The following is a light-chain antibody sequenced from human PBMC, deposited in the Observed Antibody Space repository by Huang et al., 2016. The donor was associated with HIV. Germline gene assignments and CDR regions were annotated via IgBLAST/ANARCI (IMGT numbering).Light chain of an antibody. V-gene: IGKV3-15*01. CDR1: QSVSSN. CDR3: QQYNSWPPWT. CDR2: DTF. Sequence: EIVMTQSPATLSVTPGERATLSCRASQSVSSNLAWYQQKPGHAPRLLIYDTFTRATGIPAMFSGSGFGTEFSLTINSLQSEDFAVYHCQQYNSWPPWTFGQGTKVEIK. J-gene: IGKJ1*01.